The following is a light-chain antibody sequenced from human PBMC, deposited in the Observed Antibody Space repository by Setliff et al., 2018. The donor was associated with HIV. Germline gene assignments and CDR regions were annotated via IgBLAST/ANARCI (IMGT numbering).Light chain of an antibody. CDR2: EVS. V-gene: IGLV2-8*01. Sequence: QSALTQSPSASGSPGQSVTISCTGTSSDVRGYNYVSWHQQHPGKAPKVIIYEVSKRPSGVPDRFSGSKSGNTASLTVSGLQAEDEADYYCSSYAGSSYVFGSGTKVTVL. CDR3: SSYAGSSYV. CDR1: SSDVRGYNY. J-gene: IGLJ1*01.